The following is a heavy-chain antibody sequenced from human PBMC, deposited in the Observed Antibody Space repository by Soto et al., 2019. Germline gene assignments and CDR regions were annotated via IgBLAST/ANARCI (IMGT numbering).Heavy chain of an antibody. CDR3: ARLVVVAADFDY. CDR2: ISAYNGNT. J-gene: IGHJ4*02. V-gene: IGHV1-18*04. Sequence: ASVKVSCKASGYTFTSYYMHWVRQAPGQGLEWMGWISAYNGNTNYAQKLQGRVTMTTDTSTSTAYMELRSLRSDDTAVYYCARLVVVAADFDYWGQGTLVTVSS. D-gene: IGHD2-15*01. CDR1: GYTFTSYY.